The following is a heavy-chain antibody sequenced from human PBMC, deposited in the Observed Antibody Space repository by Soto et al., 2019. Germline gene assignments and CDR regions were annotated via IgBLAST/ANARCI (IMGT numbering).Heavy chain of an antibody. J-gene: IGHJ5*02. CDR2: ITGSGGST. CDR1: GFTFGTYA. D-gene: IGHD5-18*01. Sequence: PGKSLKISCAASGFTFGTYAMNWVRQAPGKGLEWVSGITGSGGSTYYADSVKGRFTISRDNSKNTLYLQMNSLRGDDTAVYYCAKDRSVDTRDWFDPWGQGTLVTVSS. V-gene: IGHV3-23*01. CDR3: AKDRSVDTRDWFDP.